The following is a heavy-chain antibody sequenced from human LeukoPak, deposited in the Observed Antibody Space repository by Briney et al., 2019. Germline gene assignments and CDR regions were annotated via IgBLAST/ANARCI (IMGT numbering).Heavy chain of an antibody. Sequence: GASVKVSCKTSGYTFTSYDINWVRQATGQGLEWMGWMNPNSGNTGYAQKFQGRVTMTRNTSISTAYMELSSLRSEDTAVYYCARGGTWRDGYAYFQHWGQGTLVTVSS. J-gene: IGHJ1*01. CDR1: GYTFTSYD. D-gene: IGHD5-24*01. CDR2: MNPNSGNT. V-gene: IGHV1-8*01. CDR3: ARGGTWRDGYAYFQH.